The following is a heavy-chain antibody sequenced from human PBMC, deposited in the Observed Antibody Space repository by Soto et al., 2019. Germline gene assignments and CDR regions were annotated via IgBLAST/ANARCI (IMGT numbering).Heavy chain of an antibody. V-gene: IGHV4-59*01. J-gene: IGHJ4*02. CDR1: GGSMSEYF. Sequence: PSETLSLTCTVSGGSMSEYFWSWVRQSPGKGLEWIGYIYYLGSTDYNPSLKSRVTISVDTSKRQFSLKLSSVTAADTAIYYCARDGYDGSGSPYPAYWGPGIQVTV. CDR2: IYYLGST. D-gene: IGHD3-10*01. CDR3: ARDGYDGSGSPYPAY.